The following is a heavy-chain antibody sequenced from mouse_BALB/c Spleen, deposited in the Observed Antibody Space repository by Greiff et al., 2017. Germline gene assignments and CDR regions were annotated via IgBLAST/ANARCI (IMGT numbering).Heavy chain of an antibody. Sequence: DVMLVESGGGLVQPGGSLKLSCAASGFTFSSYGMSWVRQTPDKRLELVATINSNGGSTYYPDSVKGRFTISRDNAKNTLYLQMSSLKSEDTAMYYCAKRSGVFAYWGQGTLVTVSA. CDR1: GFTFSSYG. D-gene: IGHD3-1*01. J-gene: IGHJ3*01. V-gene: IGHV5-6-3*01. CDR2: INSNGGST. CDR3: AKRSGVFAY.